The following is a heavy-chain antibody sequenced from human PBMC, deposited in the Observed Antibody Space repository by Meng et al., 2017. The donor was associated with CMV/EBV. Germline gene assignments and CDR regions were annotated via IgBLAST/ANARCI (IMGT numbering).Heavy chain of an antibody. J-gene: IGHJ6*02. V-gene: IGHV6-1*01. CDR2: TYYRSKWYN. CDR3: ARDAEPPVVTPYYYYYGMDV. D-gene: IGHD4-23*01. Sequence: SDTLSLTCAISGDSVSSNSAAWNWIRQSPSRGLEWLGRTYYRSKWYNDYAVSVKSRITINPDTSKNQFSLQLNSVTPEDTAVYYCARDAEPPVVTPYYYYYGMDVWGQGTTVTVSS. CDR1: GDSVSSNSAA.